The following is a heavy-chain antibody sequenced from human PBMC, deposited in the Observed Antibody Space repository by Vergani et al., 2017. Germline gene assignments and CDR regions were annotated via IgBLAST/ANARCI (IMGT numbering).Heavy chain of an antibody. CDR3: ANVGSANRIRGWLDH. J-gene: IGHJ4*02. CDR2: IQYDGSDI. V-gene: IGHV3-30*02. Sequence: QVQLVESGGGVVQPGGSLRPSCVAPGFSVSNSGMHWVRQTPGKGLEWVAFIQYDGSDIFYADFVEGRFSISRDNSKNSLYLQMRSLRFDDTAVYYCANVGSANRIRGWLDHWGQGALVTVSS. D-gene: IGHD3-10*01. CDR1: GFSVSNSG.